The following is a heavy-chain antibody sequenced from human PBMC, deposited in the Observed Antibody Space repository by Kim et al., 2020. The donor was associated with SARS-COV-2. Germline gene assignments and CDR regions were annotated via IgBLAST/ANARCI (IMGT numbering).Heavy chain of an antibody. D-gene: IGHD3-10*01. CDR3: ARDSDGSGSYYISAAFDI. V-gene: IGHV3-66*01. Sequence: KGRFTISRDNSKNTLYLQMNSLRAEDTAVYYCARDSDGSGSYYISAAFDIWGQGTMVTVSS. J-gene: IGHJ3*02.